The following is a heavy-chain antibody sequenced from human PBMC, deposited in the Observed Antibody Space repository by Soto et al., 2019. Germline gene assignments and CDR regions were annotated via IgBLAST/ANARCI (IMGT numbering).Heavy chain of an antibody. V-gene: IGHV4-59*01. CDR1: DCSISSYY. J-gene: IGHJ4*02. Sequence: XETLCLTYTVSDCSISSYYWSWIRQPPGKGLEWVGYIHYSGSTNYNPSLKSRVTISVDTSKNQFSLNLSSVTAADTAVYFCARGTGGWYFDYWGQGILVTVSS. CDR2: IHYSGST. D-gene: IGHD6-19*01. CDR3: ARGTGGWYFDY.